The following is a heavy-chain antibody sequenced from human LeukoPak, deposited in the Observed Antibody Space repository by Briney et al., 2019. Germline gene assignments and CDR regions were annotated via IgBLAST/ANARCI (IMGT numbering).Heavy chain of an antibody. V-gene: IGHV3-23*01. CDR3: AKNVGYSGTSNFDD. D-gene: IGHD1-26*01. J-gene: IGHJ4*02. Sequence: QSGGSLRLSCAASGFTFSSCAMSWVRQAPGKGLEWVSTISGSGSGTYYTDSVKGRLTISRDNSNNTLYLQMNSLRAEDTAVYYCAKNVGYSGTSNFDDWGQGTLVSVSS. CDR2: ISGSGSGT. CDR1: GFTFSSCA.